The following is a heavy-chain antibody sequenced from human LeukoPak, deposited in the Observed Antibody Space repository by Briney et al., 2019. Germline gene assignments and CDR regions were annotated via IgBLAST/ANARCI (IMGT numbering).Heavy chain of an antibody. CDR1: GGSISSGGYS. Sequence: SQTLSLTCAVSGGSISSGGYSWSWIRQPPGKGLEWIGYIYHSGSTYYNPSLKSRVTISVDRSKNQFSLELSSVTAADTAVYYCARRSTVTTDFDYWGQGTLVTVSS. CDR3: ARRSTVTTDFDY. D-gene: IGHD4-17*01. J-gene: IGHJ4*02. V-gene: IGHV4-30-2*01. CDR2: IYHSGST.